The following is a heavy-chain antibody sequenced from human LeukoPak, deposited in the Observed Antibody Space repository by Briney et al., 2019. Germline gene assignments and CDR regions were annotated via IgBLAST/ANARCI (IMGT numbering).Heavy chain of an antibody. CDR1: GFTFSSYS. CDR3: ARGAGYSSGLDI. D-gene: IGHD6-19*01. V-gene: IGHV3-21*04. J-gene: IGHJ3*02. Sequence: PGGSLRLSCAASGFTFSSYSMNWVRQAPGKGLEWVSSISGSSSYIYYADSVRGRFTISRDNAKNSLYLQMDSLRAEDTAVYYCARGAGYSSGLDIWGQGTMVTVSS. CDR2: ISGSSSYI.